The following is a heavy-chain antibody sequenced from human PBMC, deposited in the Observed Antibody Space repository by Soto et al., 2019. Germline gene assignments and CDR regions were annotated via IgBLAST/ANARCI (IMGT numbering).Heavy chain of an antibody. Sequence: SETLSLTCTVSGGSISSSSYYWGWIRQPPGKGLEWIGSIYYSGSTYYNPSLKSRVTISVDTSKNQFSLKLSSVTAADTAVYYCARRINYYDSSGYYSVSYFDYWGQGTLVTVSS. CDR1: GGSISSSSYY. CDR2: IYYSGST. CDR3: ARRINYYDSSGYYSVSYFDY. D-gene: IGHD3-22*01. V-gene: IGHV4-39*01. J-gene: IGHJ4*02.